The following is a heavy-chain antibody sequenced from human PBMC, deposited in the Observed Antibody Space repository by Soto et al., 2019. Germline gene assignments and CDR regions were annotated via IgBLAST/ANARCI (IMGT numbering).Heavy chain of an antibody. J-gene: IGHJ4*02. CDR3: ARAAMWFDY. Sequence: SETLSLTCAVYGGSFSGYYWSWIRQPPGKGLEWIGEINHSGSTNYNPSLKSRVTISVDTSRNQFSLKLSSVTAADTAVYYCARAAMWFDYWGQGTLVTVSS. CDR1: GGSFSGYY. D-gene: IGHD5-18*01. CDR2: INHSGST. V-gene: IGHV4-34*01.